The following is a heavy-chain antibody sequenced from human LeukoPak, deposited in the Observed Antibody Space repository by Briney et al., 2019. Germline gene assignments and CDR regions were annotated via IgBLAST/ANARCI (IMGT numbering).Heavy chain of an antibody. V-gene: IGHV3-20*04. Sequence: GGSLRLSCAASGFRFDDNGMSWVRHLQGKGMEWVSGTNWDGASTGYADSVKGRFTISRDNVNNFLYLQMNSLRVEDTALYFCARVYCSTTSCYDYYDYYMDVWGKGTTVTVSS. CDR2: TNWDGAST. CDR1: GFRFDDNG. D-gene: IGHD2-2*01. CDR3: ARVYCSTTSCYDYYDYYMDV. J-gene: IGHJ6*03.